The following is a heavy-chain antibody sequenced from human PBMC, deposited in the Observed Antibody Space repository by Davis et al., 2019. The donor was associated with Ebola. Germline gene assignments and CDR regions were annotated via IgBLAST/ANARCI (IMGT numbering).Heavy chain of an antibody. CDR1: GFTFSGSA. D-gene: IGHD3-10*01. CDR3: ARNGLLWFRESQPPLDY. V-gene: IGHV3-73*01. Sequence: GESLKISCAASGFTFSGSAMHWVRQASGKGLEWVGRIRSKANSYATAYAASVKGRFTISRDDSKNTAYLQMNSLRAEETAVYYCARNGLLWFRESQPPLDYWGQGTLVTVSS. J-gene: IGHJ4*02. CDR2: IRSKANSYAT.